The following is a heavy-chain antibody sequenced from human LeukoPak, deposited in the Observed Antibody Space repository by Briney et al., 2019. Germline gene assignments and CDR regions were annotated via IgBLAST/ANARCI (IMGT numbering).Heavy chain of an antibody. V-gene: IGHV4-59*01. CDR3: VGERINRGAFDI. J-gene: IGHJ3*02. Sequence: PSETLSLTCTVSGGSISSYYWSWIRQPPGKGLEWIGYIYYSGSTNYNPSLKSRVTISVDTSKNQFSLKLSSVTAADTAVYYCVGERINRGAFDIWGQGTMVTVSS. D-gene: IGHD3-10*01. CDR1: GGSISSYY. CDR2: IYYSGST.